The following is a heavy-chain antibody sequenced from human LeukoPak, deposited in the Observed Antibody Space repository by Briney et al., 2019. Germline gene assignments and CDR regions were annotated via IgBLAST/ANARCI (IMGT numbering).Heavy chain of an antibody. CDR2: INSDGRTT. D-gene: IGHD4/OR15-4a*01. CDR3: AMLKEG. Sequence: GGSLRLSCAASGFTFSNNWMHWVRQAPGKGLVWVSRINSDGRTTNYADSVKGRFTISRDNAKNTLYLQMNSLRAEDTAVYYCAMLKEGWGQGPLVTVSS. J-gene: IGHJ4*02. V-gene: IGHV3-74*01. CDR1: GFTFSNNW.